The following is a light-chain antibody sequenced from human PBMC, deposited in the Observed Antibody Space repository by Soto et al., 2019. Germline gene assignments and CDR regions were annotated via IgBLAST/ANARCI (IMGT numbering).Light chain of an antibody. CDR3: GAYAGSSMYV. CDR1: SSDVGSYSP. Sequence: QSALTQPASVSGSPGQAITISCTGTSSDVGSYSPVSWYQQHPGKVPKLMIYEGTGRPSGVSNRFSGSKSGNTASQTISGLQAEDEADYYCGAYAGSSMYVVGTGTKVTVL. J-gene: IGLJ1*01. V-gene: IGLV2-23*01. CDR2: EGT.